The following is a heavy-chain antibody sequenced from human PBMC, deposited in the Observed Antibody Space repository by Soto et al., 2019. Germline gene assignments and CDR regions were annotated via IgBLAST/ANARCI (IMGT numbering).Heavy chain of an antibody. CDR2: IYYRGMT. CDR1: GVSISSYY. J-gene: IGHJ6*02. D-gene: IGHD1-20*01. V-gene: IGHV4-59*01. CDR3: ARYKSNYYYGMDV. Sequence: PSETLSLTCTVSGVSISSYYWSWIRQPPGKGLEWIGYIYYRGMTNYNPSHKNRVNISVDTSKNQFSLKLSSLTAADTAVYYCARYKSNYYYGMDVWGQGTTVT.